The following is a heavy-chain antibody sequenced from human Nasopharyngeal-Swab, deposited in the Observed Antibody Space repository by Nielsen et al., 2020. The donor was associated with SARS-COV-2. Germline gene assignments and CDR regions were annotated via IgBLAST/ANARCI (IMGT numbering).Heavy chain of an antibody. Sequence: SETLSLTCTVSGCSISSYYWSWIRQPPGKGLEWIGSVYYSGYTYYNPSLKSRVTMSVDTSRNHFSLRLTSVTAADTAMYYCARFLAGGTNWYFDPWGRGTLVTVSS. J-gene: IGHJ2*01. CDR2: VYYSGYT. D-gene: IGHD1-1*01. CDR1: GCSISSYY. V-gene: IGHV4-59*12. CDR3: ARFLAGGTNWYFDP.